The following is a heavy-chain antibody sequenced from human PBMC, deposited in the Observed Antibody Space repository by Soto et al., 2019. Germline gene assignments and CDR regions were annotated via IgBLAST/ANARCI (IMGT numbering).Heavy chain of an antibody. CDR3: AMGYYFDY. J-gene: IGHJ4*02. CDR2: VFYSGNT. CDR1: CASLIDYY. Sequence: SETLSLTCSFSCASLIDYYWSWIRQRPGRGLEWIAYVFYSGNTNSNASLKSRVTISVDTSKKQFSLRLRSVTAADTAVYYCAMGYYFDYWGQGALVTVSS. V-gene: IGHV4-59*01.